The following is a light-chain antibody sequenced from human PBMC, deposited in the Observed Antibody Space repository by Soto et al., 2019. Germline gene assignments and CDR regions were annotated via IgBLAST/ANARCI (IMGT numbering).Light chain of an antibody. V-gene: IGKV3D-15*01. J-gene: IGKJ5*01. CDR1: QSVSIN. Sequence: EIVLTQSPGTLSLSPGERATLSCRASQSVSINLAWYQQKPGQAPRLLIYGASTRATGIPARFSGSGSGTEITLTISSLQSEDFTVYYCQQYNNWPAITFGQGTRLEIK. CDR3: QQYNNWPAIT. CDR2: GAS.